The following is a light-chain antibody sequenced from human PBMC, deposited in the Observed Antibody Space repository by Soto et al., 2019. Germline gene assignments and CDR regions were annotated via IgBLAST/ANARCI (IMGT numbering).Light chain of an antibody. CDR1: SSDFGIYSS. Sequence: QSVLTQPASVSGSPGQSITLLCTGTSSDFGIYSSVSWYQQHPGKAPKLMIHDVFYRPSGVSSRFSGSRSGNTASLTISGLQAEDEADYYCSSFTSISSYVFGPGTRSPS. CDR3: SSFTSISSYV. J-gene: IGLJ1*01. V-gene: IGLV2-14*01. CDR2: DVF.